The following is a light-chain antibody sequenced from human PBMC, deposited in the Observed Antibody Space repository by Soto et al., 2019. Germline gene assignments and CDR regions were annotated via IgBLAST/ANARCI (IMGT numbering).Light chain of an antibody. CDR1: ALGDKY. CDR2: QDS. Sequence: SYELTQPPSVSVSPGQTASITCSGAALGDKYACWYQQKPGQSPVLVIYQDSKRPSGIPERFSGSNSGNTATLTISGTQAIDEADYYCQAWDSSTGVFGTGTKVTVL. V-gene: IGLV3-1*01. CDR3: QAWDSSTGV. J-gene: IGLJ1*01.